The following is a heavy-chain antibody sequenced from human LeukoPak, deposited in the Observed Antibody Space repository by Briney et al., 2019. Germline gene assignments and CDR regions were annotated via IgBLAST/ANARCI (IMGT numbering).Heavy chain of an antibody. CDR1: GFTFSSYS. J-gene: IGHJ6*02. V-gene: IGHV3-21*01. D-gene: IGHD3-10*01. CDR2: ISSSSSYI. Sequence: GGSLRLSCAASGFTFSSYSMNWVRQAPGKGLEWVSSISSSSSYIYYADSVKGRFTISRDNAKNSLYLQMNSLRAEDTAVYYCARDRKLLWFGEIPNLDYYYYGMDVWGQGTTVTVSS. CDR3: ARDRKLLWFGEIPNLDYYYYGMDV.